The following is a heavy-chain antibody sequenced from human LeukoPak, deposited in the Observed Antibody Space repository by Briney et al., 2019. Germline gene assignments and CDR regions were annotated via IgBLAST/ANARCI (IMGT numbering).Heavy chain of an antibody. CDR1: GGSISSYY. CDR2: IYYSGST. D-gene: IGHD2-21*02. CDR3: ARQLAYCGGDCMIDAFDI. Sequence: SETLSLTCTASGGSISSYYWSWIRQPPGKGLEWIGYIYYSGSTNYNPSLKSRVTISVDTSKNQFSLKLSSVTAADTAVYYCARQLAYCGGDCMIDAFDIWGQGTMVTVSS. J-gene: IGHJ3*02. V-gene: IGHV4-59*01.